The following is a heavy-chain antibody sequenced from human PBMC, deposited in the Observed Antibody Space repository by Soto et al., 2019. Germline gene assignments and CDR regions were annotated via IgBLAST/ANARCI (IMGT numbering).Heavy chain of an antibody. CDR2: INPSGGST. Sequence: ASVKVSCKASGYTFTSYYMHWVRQAPGQGLEWIGIINPSGGSTSYAQKFQGRVTMTRDTSTSTVYMELSSLRSEDTAVYYCARTTGYCSGGSCYSQREYYYYYMDVWGKGTTVTSP. CDR3: ARTTGYCSGGSCYSQREYYYYYMDV. D-gene: IGHD2-15*01. CDR1: GYTFTSYY. V-gene: IGHV1-46*03. J-gene: IGHJ6*03.